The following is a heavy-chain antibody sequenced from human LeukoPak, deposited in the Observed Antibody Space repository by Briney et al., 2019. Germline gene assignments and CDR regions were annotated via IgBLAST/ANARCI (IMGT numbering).Heavy chain of an antibody. Sequence: PGGSLRLSCAGSGFTFSSYWMSWVRQAPGKGLEWVANIKEDGSEKYYVDSVKGRFTISRDNSRSTLYLQMNSLRPEDTAIYYCAREGYYGSGSPPSLYFDYWGQGTLVTVSS. CDR3: AREGYYGSGSPPSLYFDY. D-gene: IGHD3-10*01. CDR2: IKEDGSEK. J-gene: IGHJ4*02. CDR1: GFTFSSYW. V-gene: IGHV3-7*01.